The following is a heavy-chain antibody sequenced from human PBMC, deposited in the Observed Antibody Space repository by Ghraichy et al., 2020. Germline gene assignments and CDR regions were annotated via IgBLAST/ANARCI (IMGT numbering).Heavy chain of an antibody. CDR3: ARGRDRLDN. V-gene: IGHV1-8*01. D-gene: IGHD5-24*01. Sequence: SVKVSCKGSRYSFNSDVINWVRQAPGQGLEWVANVHFRSGGKDFAPKFQGRVTLTWDMSEATSYMELSRLTSNDTAVYYCARGRDRLDNWGQGTLITVSS. CDR1: RYSFNSDV. CDR2: VHFRSGGK. J-gene: IGHJ4*02.